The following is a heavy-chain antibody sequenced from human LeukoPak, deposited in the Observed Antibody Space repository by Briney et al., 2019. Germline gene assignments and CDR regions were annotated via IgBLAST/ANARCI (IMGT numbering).Heavy chain of an antibody. J-gene: IGHJ4*02. V-gene: IGHV3-30*18. CDR2: ISYDGSNR. CDR1: GFTFSSYG. Sequence: PXXSLRLSCAASGFTFSSYGMHWVRQAPGKGLEWVAVISYDGSNRYYADSVKGRFTISRDNSKNTLYLQMNSLRAEDTAVYYCAKDQFSHWGQGTLVTVSS. CDR3: AKDQFSH.